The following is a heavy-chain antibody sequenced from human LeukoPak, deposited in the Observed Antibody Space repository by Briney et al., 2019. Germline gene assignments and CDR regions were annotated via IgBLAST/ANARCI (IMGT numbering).Heavy chain of an antibody. D-gene: IGHD1-26*01. CDR3: ARGLGGSYYFDH. CDR2: IIHSGGT. CDR1: GGAFSGYY. Sequence: KPSVTLSLTCAVYGGAFSGYYWSWIRQPPGKGLDWIGEIIHSGGTNYNPSLKSRVTISVDTSKNQFSLNLNSINAADTAVYYCARGLGGSYYFDHWGQGTLVTVSS. V-gene: IGHV4-34*01. J-gene: IGHJ4*02.